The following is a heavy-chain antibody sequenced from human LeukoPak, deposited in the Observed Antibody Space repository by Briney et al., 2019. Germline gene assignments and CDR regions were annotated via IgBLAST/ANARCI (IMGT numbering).Heavy chain of an antibody. J-gene: IGHJ4*02. D-gene: IGHD3-16*01. V-gene: IGHV3-48*03. Sequence: GGSLRLSCAASGFTFSSYEMNWVRQAPGKGLEWVSYISSSGSTIYYADSVKGRFTISRDNAKNSLYLQMNSLRAGDTAVYYFGGDLLYDSVWETNDYWGQGPLVTVS. CDR3: GGDLLYDSVWETNDY. CDR1: GFTFSSYE. CDR2: ISSSGSTI.